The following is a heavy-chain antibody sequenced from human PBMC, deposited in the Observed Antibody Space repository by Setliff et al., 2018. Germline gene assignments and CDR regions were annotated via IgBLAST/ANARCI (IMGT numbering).Heavy chain of an antibody. CDR2: ISSIGSLI. CDR3: ARDLIRGAPNWFDP. D-gene: IGHD3-10*01. Sequence: GGSLRLSCSGSGFNFSNYEINWVRQAPGKGLEWISYISSIGSLIYYADSVKGRFTISRDNAKSSLYLQMNSLRAEDTAVYYCARDLIRGAPNWFDPWGQGTLVTVSS. J-gene: IGHJ5*02. V-gene: IGHV3-48*03. CDR1: GFNFSNYE.